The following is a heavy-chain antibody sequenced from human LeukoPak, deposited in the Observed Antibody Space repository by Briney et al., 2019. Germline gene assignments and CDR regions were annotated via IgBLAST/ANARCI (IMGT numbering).Heavy chain of an antibody. CDR2: ISYDGSNK. Sequence: GRSLRLSCAASGFTFSSYAMHWVRQAPGKGLEWVAVISYDGSNKYYADSVKGRFTISKDNSKNTLYLQMNSLRAEDTAVYYCASLPTEHYYYGMDVWGQGTTVTVSS. CDR3: ASLPTEHYYYGMDV. D-gene: IGHD4-11*01. CDR1: GFTFSSYA. V-gene: IGHV3-30-3*01. J-gene: IGHJ6*02.